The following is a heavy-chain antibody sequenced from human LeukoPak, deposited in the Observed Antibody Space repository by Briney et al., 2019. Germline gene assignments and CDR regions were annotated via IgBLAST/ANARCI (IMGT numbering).Heavy chain of an antibody. D-gene: IGHD2-15*01. CDR2: ISYDGSNK. Sequence: GRSLRLSCAASGFTFSSYAMHWVRQAPGKGLEWVAVISYDGSNKYYADSVKGRFTISRDNSKNTLYLQMNSLRAEDTAVYYCARPDIVVALRGAFDTWGQGTMVTVSS. V-gene: IGHV3-30-3*01. CDR1: GFTFSSYA. CDR3: ARPDIVVALRGAFDT. J-gene: IGHJ3*02.